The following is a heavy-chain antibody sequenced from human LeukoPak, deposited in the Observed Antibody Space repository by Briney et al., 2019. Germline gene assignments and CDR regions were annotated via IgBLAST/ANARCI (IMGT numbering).Heavy chain of an antibody. D-gene: IGHD1-1*01. CDR3: ARTGGNWNAEFYFDY. J-gene: IGHJ4*02. V-gene: IGHV5-51*01. Sequence: GESLKISCKGSGYTFTNYWIGWVRQMPGKGLEWMGIIYPADSETKYSPSFQGQVTLSVDRSVSTAYLQWSSLKASDSAIYYCARTGGNWNAEFYFDYWGQGTLLTVSS. CDR2: IYPADSET. CDR1: GYTFTNYW.